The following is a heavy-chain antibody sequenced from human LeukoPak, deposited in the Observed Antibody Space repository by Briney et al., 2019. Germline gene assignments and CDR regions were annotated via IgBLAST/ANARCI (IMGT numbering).Heavy chain of an antibody. CDR2: INTNGSST. Sequence: PGGSLRLSCAASGFTFSSYWMHWVRQAPGMGLVWVSRINTNGSSTSYADSVKGRFTISRDNAKNTLYLQMNSLRAEDTAVYYCARLTTGDYWGQGTLVTVSS. V-gene: IGHV3-74*01. D-gene: IGHD4-17*01. CDR3: ARLTTGDY. CDR1: GFTFSSYW. J-gene: IGHJ4*02.